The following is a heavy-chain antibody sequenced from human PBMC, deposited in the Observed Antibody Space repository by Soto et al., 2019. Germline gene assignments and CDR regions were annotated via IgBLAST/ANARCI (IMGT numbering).Heavy chain of an antibody. D-gene: IGHD5-18*01. J-gene: IGHJ5*02. CDR2: IIPIFGTA. V-gene: IGHV1-69*06. Sequence: SVKVSCKASGGTFSSYAISWVRQAPGQGLEWMGGIIPIFGTANYAQKFQGRVTITADKSTSTAYMELSSLRSEDTAVYYCARDRDGIQLWLNWFDPWGQGTLVTVSS. CDR3: ARDRDGIQLWLNWFDP. CDR1: GGTFSSYA.